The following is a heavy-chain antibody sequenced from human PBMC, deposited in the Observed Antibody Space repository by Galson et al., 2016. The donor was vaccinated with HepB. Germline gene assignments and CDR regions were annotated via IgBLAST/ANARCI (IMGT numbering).Heavy chain of an antibody. CDR2: VYHSGST. V-gene: IGHV4-61*01. CDR3: ARGTSYVDY. CDR1: GGSVSSASYY. J-gene: IGHJ4*02. D-gene: IGHD1-7*01. Sequence: SETLSLTCTVSGGSVSSASYYWNWIRQPPGKGLEWIGYVYHSGSTNYNPSLKSRVTISVDTSKHQFSLKLNSVTAADTAVYYCARGTSYVDYWGQGTLVPVSS.